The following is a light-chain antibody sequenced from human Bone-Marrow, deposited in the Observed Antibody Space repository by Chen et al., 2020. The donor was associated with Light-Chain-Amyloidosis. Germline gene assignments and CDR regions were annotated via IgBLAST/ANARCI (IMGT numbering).Light chain of an antibody. V-gene: IGLV2-14*01. Sequence: QSALTQPASVSGSPGQSITISCTGTSSDVGGNNPVSWYQQHPDKAPKLMIYEVTNRPSWVPDRFSGSKSDNTASLTISGLQTEDEADYFCSSYTITNTHVFGSGTRVTVL. J-gene: IGLJ1*01. CDR2: EVT. CDR1: SSDVGGNNP. CDR3: SSYTITNTHV.